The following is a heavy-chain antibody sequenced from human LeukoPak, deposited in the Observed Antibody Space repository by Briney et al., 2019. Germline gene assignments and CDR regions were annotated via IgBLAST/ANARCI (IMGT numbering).Heavy chain of an antibody. CDR3: ARDGSTSLRTNLYYYYMDV. J-gene: IGHJ6*03. Sequence: VASVKVSCKASGGTFSSYAISWVRQAPGQGLEWMGGIIPIFGTANYAQKFQGRVTITADESTSTAYMELSSLRSEDTAVYYCARDGSTSLRTNLYYYYMDVWGKGTAVTVSS. CDR2: IIPIFGTA. V-gene: IGHV1-69*13. D-gene: IGHD2-2*01. CDR1: GGTFSSYA.